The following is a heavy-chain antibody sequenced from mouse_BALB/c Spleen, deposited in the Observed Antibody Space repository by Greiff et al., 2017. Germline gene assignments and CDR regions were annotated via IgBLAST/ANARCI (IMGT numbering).Heavy chain of an antibody. CDR1: GFTFSSYW. J-gene: IGHJ3*01. CDR2: IRLKSDNYAT. CDR3: TLYGNYDAY. Sequence: EVMLVESGGGLVQPGGSMKLSCVASGFTFSSYWMSWVRQSPEKGLEWVAEIRLKSDNYATHYAESVKGKFTISRDDSNSRLYLQMNSLRAEDTGIYYCTLYGNYDAYWGQGTLVTVSA. V-gene: IGHV6-6*02. D-gene: IGHD2-1*01.